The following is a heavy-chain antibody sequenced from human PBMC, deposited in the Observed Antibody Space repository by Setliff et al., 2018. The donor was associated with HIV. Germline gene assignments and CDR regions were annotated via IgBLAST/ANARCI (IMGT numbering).Heavy chain of an antibody. D-gene: IGHD2-2*01. J-gene: IGHJ3*01. CDR3: ARRGCSTPNCYQRAFDF. CDR1: SGSISAPSYF. Sequence: KTSETLSLTCTVSSGSISAPSYFWAWIRQPPGKGLEWIGSIYNTGSAYYSPSLNSRVTISVDTSKNQFSLMLRSVTAADAALYFCARRGCSTPNCYQRAFDFWGQGRAVTVSS. V-gene: IGHV4-39*01. CDR2: IYNTGSA.